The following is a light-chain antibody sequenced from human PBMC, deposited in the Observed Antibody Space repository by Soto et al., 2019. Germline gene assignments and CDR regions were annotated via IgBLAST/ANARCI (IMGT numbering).Light chain of an antibody. CDR3: QSYDSSLSAL. CDR1: ISNIGAGYD. J-gene: IGLJ3*02. Sequence: SVLTQPPSVSGAPGQRVTISCTGSISNIGAGYDVHWYQQLPGTAPKLLIYGNSNRPSGVPDRFSGSKSGTSASLAITGLQAEDEADYYCQSYDSSLSALFGGGTKLTVL. CDR2: GNS. V-gene: IGLV1-40*01.